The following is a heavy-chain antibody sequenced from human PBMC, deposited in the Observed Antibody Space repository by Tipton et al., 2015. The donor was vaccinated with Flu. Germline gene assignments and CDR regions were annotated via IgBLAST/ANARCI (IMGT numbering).Heavy chain of an antibody. J-gene: IGHJ6*02. Sequence: SLRLSCAASGFSFISYAMHWVRQAPGKGLEWVAVISYDGSHKYYADSVKGRFTISRDNSKNTLYLQMNSLRSEDTAVYYCAKVTLPYCGGDCYSGYYYYGMDVWGQGTTVTVSS. CDR2: ISYDGSHK. CDR1: GFSFISYA. V-gene: IGHV3-30*18. D-gene: IGHD2-21*02. CDR3: AKVTLPYCGGDCYSGYYYYGMDV.